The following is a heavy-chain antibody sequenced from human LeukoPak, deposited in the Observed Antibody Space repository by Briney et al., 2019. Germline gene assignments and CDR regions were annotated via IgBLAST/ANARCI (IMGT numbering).Heavy chain of an antibody. CDR3: ARPTYYYDSSGYVYNWFDP. J-gene: IGHJ5*02. Sequence: SETLSLTCTVSGGSISSYYWSWIRQPPGKGLEWIGYIYYSGSTNYNPSLKSRVTISVDTSKNQFSLKLSSVTAADTAVYYCARPTYYYDSSGYVYNWFDPWGQGTLVTVSS. CDR2: IYYSGST. CDR1: GGSISSYY. V-gene: IGHV4-59*12. D-gene: IGHD3-22*01.